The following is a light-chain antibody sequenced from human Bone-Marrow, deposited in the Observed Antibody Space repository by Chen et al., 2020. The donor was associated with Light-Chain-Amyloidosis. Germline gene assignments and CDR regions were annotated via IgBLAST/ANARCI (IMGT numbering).Light chain of an antibody. V-gene: IGLV6-57*01. Sequence: NFMLTQPHSVSESPGKTVIISCTRSSGSIATNYVQWYQQRPGSSPTTVIYEDDQRPSGVPDRVYAAIDRSSNSASLNICELKSEEGADYDGHCYRGRSQGMFGGGTKLTV. CDR3: HCYRGRSQGM. CDR1: SGSIATNY. J-gene: IGLJ3*02. CDR2: EDD.